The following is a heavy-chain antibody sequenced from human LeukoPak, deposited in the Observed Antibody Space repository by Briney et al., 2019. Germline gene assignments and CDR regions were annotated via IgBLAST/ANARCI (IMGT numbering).Heavy chain of an antibody. CDR2: VYYSGST. Sequence: SETLSLTCTVSGDSLRSTTYYWGWIRQPPGKGLEWIGSVYYSGSTYYNPSLKSRVTISVDTSKNQFSLNLSSVTAPDTAVYYCARDAYNYGGRTHPYYFDYWAQGTLVTVSS. J-gene: IGHJ4*02. D-gene: IGHD5-18*01. CDR1: GDSLRSTTYY. CDR3: ARDAYNYGGRTHPYYFDY. V-gene: IGHV4-39*07.